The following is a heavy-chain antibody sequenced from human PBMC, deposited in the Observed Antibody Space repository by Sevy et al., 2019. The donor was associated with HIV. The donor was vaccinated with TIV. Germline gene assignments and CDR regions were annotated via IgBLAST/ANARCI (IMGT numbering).Heavy chain of an antibody. D-gene: IGHD3-22*01. CDR3: AKDRVRNYDSSGVSGFDP. J-gene: IGHJ5*02. Sequence: GGSLRLSCAASGFTFSSYAMSWVRQAPGKGLEWVSAISGSGGSTYYADSVKGRFTISRNNSKNRMYLQMNSLRAEDTAVYYCAKDRVRNYDSSGVSGFDPWGQGTLVTVSS. CDR2: ISGSGGST. CDR1: GFTFSSYA. V-gene: IGHV3-23*01.